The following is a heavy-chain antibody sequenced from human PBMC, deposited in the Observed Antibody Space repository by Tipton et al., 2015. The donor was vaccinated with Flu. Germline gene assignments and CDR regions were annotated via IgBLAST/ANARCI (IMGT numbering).Heavy chain of an antibody. CDR3: ARARYSGYSYGADY. CDR1: GFTFSHYW. CDR2: INQDGSEK. V-gene: IGHV3-7*04. Sequence: SLRLSCATSGFTFSHYWMNWVRQAPGKGLEWVANINQDGSEKHYVESVKGRFTISRDNAKNTLNLQMNSLRPEDTAVYYCARARYSGYSYGADYWGQGTLVIVSS. D-gene: IGHD5-12*01. J-gene: IGHJ4*02.